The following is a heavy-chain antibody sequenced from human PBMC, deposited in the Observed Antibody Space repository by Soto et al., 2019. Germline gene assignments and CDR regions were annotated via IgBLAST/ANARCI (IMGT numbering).Heavy chain of an antibody. J-gene: IGHJ5*02. CDR3: ARDLGLWFGELLRWFDP. CDR1: GCSISHFY. CDR2: IYDSGST. Sequence: PSETLSLTCTVSGCSISHFYWSWIRQSPGKGLEWLGYIYDSGSTCYNPSLKSRVTMSVDTSKNQFSLKLSSVTAADTAVYYCARDLGLWFGELLRWFDPWGQGTLVTVSS. V-gene: IGHV4-59*12. D-gene: IGHD3-10*01.